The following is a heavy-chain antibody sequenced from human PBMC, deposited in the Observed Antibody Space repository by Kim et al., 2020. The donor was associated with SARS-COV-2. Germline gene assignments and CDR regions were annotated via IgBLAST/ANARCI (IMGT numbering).Heavy chain of an antibody. J-gene: IGHJ4*02. CDR3: ASGGAVAGSNSGSYFDY. CDR2: IDPSDSYT. Sequence: GESLKISCKGSGYSFTSYWISWVRQMPGKGLEWMGRIDPSDSYTNYSPSFQGHVTISADKSISTAYLQWSSLKASDTAMYYCASGGAVAGSNSGSYFDYWGQGTLVTVSS. D-gene: IGHD6-19*01. CDR1: GYSFTSYW. V-gene: IGHV5-10-1*01.